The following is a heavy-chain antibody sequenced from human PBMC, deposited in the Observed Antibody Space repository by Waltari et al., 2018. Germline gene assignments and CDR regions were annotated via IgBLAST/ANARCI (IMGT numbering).Heavy chain of an antibody. J-gene: IGHJ4*02. CDR3: AGDGNSRSWYIL. V-gene: IGHV4-39*07. CDR2: IYFSGST. D-gene: IGHD6-13*01. Sequence: QLQLQESGPGLVKPSETLSLTCTVSGGSISSSSYYWGWIRQPPGKGLEWIGNIYFSGSTHYNPSLESRVTMSVDTSKNQFSLKLISVTAADTAVYYCAGDGNSRSWYILWGQGTLVTVSS. CDR1: GGSISSSSYY.